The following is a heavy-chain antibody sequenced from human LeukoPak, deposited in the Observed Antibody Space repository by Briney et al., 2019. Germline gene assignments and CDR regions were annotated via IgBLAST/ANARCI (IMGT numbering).Heavy chain of an antibody. CDR3: AQYYYGSGSYKY. J-gene: IGHJ4*02. D-gene: IGHD3-10*01. V-gene: IGHV4-34*01. Sequence: PSETLSLTCAVYGGSFSGYYWSWIRQPPGKGLEWIGEINHSGSTNYNPSLKSRVTISVDTSKNQFSLKLSSVTAADTAVYYCAQYYYGSGSYKYWAQGPLVTVSS. CDR2: INHSGST. CDR1: GGSFSGYY.